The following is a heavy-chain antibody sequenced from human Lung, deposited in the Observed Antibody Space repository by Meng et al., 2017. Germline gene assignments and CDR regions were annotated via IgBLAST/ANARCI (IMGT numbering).Heavy chain of an antibody. J-gene: IGHJ4*02. Sequence: QVQPVQSGPEVKKHGASVTVSCKASDYTFTGYGVSWVRQAPGQGLEWMAWLGAHDGDTSHAPKFQGRVTVSADRPTATAYMELRSLRSDDTAVYYCARGTPGRSYSDYWGQGTLVTVSS. CDR3: ARGTPGRSYSDY. D-gene: IGHD3-10*01. CDR1: DYTFTGYG. V-gene: IGHV1-18*01. CDR2: LGAHDGDT.